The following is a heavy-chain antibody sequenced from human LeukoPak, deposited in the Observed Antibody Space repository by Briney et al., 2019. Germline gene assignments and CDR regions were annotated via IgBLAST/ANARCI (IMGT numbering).Heavy chain of an antibody. Sequence: GGSLRLSCAASGFTFSSYAMHWVRQAPGKGLEWVAVISYDGSNKYYADSVKGRFTISRDNSKNTLYLQMNSLRAEDTAVYYCAKDLGSYSIFDYWGQGTLVTVSS. J-gene: IGHJ4*02. CDR1: GFTFSSYA. D-gene: IGHD1-26*01. CDR3: AKDLGSYSIFDY. CDR2: ISYDGSNK. V-gene: IGHV3-30-3*01.